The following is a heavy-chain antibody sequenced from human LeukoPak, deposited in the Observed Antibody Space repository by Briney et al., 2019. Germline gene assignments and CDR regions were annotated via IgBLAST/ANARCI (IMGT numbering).Heavy chain of an antibody. Sequence: PGGSLRLSCAASGFTFSSYAMSWVRQAPGKGLEWVSAISGSGGSTYYADSVKGRFTISRDNSKNTLYLQMNSLRAEDTAVYYCAKVGGYDFWSGYYCYFDYWGQGTLVTVSS. CDR3: AKVGGYDFWSGYYCYFDY. D-gene: IGHD3-3*01. CDR2: ISGSGGST. V-gene: IGHV3-23*01. CDR1: GFTFSSYA. J-gene: IGHJ4*02.